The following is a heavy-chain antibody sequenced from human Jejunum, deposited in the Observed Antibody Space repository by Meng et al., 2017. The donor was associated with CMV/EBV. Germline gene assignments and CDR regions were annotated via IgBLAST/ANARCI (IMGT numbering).Heavy chain of an antibody. CDR2: ISRTSTYI. V-gene: IGHV3-21*01. CDR1: LTLRSYR. Sequence: LTLRSYRLTWVRPAPGKGLEWVSSISRTSTYIYYAHFVKGRFTISRDNTRNSVYLQMTSLGADDTAVYFCATEPGVASAGKIDYWGPGTLVTVSS. D-gene: IGHD6-13*01. CDR3: ATEPGVASAGKIDY. J-gene: IGHJ4*02.